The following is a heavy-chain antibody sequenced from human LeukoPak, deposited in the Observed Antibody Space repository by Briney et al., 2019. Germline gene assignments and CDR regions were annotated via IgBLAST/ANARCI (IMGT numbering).Heavy chain of an antibody. V-gene: IGHV3-30-3*01. CDR2: ISYDGSNK. D-gene: IGHD3-22*01. Sequence: GGSLRLSCAASRFTFSSYAVHWVRQPPGKGLEWVALISYDGSNKYYADSVKGRFTISRDNSKNTLYLQMNSLRAEDTAVYYCAKDHSYYYDSSGYWDYWGQGTLVTVSS. CDR3: AKDHSYYYDSSGYWDY. J-gene: IGHJ4*02. CDR1: RFTFSSYA.